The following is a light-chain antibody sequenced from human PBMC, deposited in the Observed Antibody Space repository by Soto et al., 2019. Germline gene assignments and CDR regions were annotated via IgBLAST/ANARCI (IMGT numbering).Light chain of an antibody. CDR3: AAWDDSLSGYV. J-gene: IGLJ1*01. CDR2: KNN. CDR1: SSNIGSNY. Sequence: QSVLTQQTSASGTPRQRVTISCSGSSSNIGSNYVDWYQQLPGTAPQLLLYKNNQRPSGLPDRFTGSKSGTSASLAISGLRSEDEADYYCAAWDDSLSGYVFGTGTKVTVL. V-gene: IGLV1-47*01.